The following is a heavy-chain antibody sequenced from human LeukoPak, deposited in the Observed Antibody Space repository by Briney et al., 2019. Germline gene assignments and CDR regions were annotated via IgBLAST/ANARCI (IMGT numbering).Heavy chain of an antibody. D-gene: IGHD3-10*01. J-gene: IGHJ4*02. CDR1: GGSISSGGYY. Sequence: SETLSLTCTVSGGSISSGGYYWSWIRQPPGKGLEWIGYIYHSGSTNYNPSLKSRVTISVDTSKNQFSLKLSSVTAADTAVYYCARLRFGDPYFDYWGQGTLVTVSS. CDR3: ARLRFGDPYFDY. V-gene: IGHV4-61*08. CDR2: IYHSGST.